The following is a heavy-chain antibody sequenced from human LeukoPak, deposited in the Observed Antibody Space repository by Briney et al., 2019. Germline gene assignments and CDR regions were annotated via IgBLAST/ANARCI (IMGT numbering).Heavy chain of an antibody. V-gene: IGHV4-34*01. CDR1: GGSFSGYY. CDR3: ARGYLSGSCYSD. D-gene: IGHD2-15*01. Sequence: PSETLSLTCAVYGGSFSGYYWSWLRQPPVKGLEWIGEINHSGSTNYNPSLKSRVTISVDTSKNQFSLKLSSVTAADTAVYYCARGYLSGSCYSDWGQGTLVTVSS. J-gene: IGHJ4*02. CDR2: INHSGST.